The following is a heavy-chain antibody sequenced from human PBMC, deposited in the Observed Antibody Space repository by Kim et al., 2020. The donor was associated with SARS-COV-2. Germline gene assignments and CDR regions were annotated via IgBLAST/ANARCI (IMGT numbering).Heavy chain of an antibody. CDR3: ATQGGSSSWWYFDL. J-gene: IGHJ2*01. CDR2: ISSSSSYT. CDR1: GFTFSDYY. D-gene: IGHD6-13*01. Sequence: GGSLRLSCAASGFTFSDYYMSWIRQAPGKGLEWVSYISSSSSYTNYADSVKGRFTISRDNAKNSLYLQMNSLRAEDTAVYYCATQGGSSSWWYFDLWGRGTLVTVSS. V-gene: IGHV3-11*06.